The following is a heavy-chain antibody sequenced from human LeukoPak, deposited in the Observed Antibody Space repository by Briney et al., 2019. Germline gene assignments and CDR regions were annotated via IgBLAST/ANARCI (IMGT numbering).Heavy chain of an antibody. V-gene: IGHV4-39*02. Sequence: SEALSLTCTVSGDSISSSSYYWGWIRQPPGKGLEWIGSVDYSGSTYYNPSLKSRVTISVDTSKNQFSLKLSSVTAADTAVYYCARDRKLTTGTGPIYWGQGALVTVSS. D-gene: IGHD1-1*01. J-gene: IGHJ4*02. CDR2: VDYSGST. CDR1: GDSISSSSYY. CDR3: ARDRKLTTGTGPIY.